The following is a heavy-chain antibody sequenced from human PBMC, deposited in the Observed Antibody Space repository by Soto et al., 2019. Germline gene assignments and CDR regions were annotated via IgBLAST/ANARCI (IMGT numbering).Heavy chain of an antibody. CDR2: ISYDGSNK. CDR3: AREFLGIAATGAFDI. V-gene: IGHV3-30*04. J-gene: IGHJ3*02. D-gene: IGHD6-25*01. Sequence: GGSLRLSCAASGFTFSSYAMHWVRQAPGKGLEWVAVISYDGSNKYYADSVKGRFTISRDNSKNTLYLQMNSLRAEDTAVYYCAREFLGIAATGAFDIWGQGTMVTVSS. CDR1: GFTFSSYA.